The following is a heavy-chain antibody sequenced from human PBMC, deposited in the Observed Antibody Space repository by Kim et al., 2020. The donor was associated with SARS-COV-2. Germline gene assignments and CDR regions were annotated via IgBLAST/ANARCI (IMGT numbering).Heavy chain of an antibody. Sequence: ASVKVSCKASGYTFTGYYMHWVRQAPGQGLEWMVRINPNSGGTNYAQKFQGRVTMTRDTSISTAYMELSRLRSDDTVVYYCARGQDLGSALWFGELEYYFDYWGQGTLVTVSS. CDR3: ARGQDLGSALWFGELEYYFDY. V-gene: IGHV1-2*05. CDR1: GYTFTGYY. D-gene: IGHD3-10*01. J-gene: IGHJ4*02. CDR2: INPNSGGT.